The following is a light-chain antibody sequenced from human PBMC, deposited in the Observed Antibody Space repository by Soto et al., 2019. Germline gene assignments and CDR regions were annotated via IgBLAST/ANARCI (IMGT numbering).Light chain of an antibody. V-gene: IGKV1-39*01. CDR1: QSISSY. CDR3: QQSYSTPIT. J-gene: IGKJ5*01. Sequence: GDRVTIAFRASQSISSYLNWYQQKQGKAPKLLIYAASSLQSGVPSRFSGSGYGTDFNLTISSLQPEDFATYYCQQSYSTPITFGQGTRLEIK. CDR2: AAS.